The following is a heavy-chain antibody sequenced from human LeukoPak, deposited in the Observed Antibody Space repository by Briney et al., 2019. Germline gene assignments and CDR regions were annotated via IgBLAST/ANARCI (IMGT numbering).Heavy chain of an antibody. V-gene: IGHV3-30*02. J-gene: IGHJ4*02. Sequence: GGSLRLSXAASGFTFSSSGMHWVSQAPGKGLEWLAFIRYDGSDKYYADSVKGRFTISRDNSKNTLFLQMSSLRPEDTAVYYCAKDSSIAAACRLGFDYWGQGTLVTVSS. CDR3: AKDSSIAAACRLGFDY. CDR2: IRYDGSDK. D-gene: IGHD6-13*01. CDR1: GFTFSSSG.